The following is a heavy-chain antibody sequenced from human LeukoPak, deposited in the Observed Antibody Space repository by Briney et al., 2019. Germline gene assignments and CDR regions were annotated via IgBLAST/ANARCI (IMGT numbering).Heavy chain of an antibody. D-gene: IGHD4-17*01. CDR2: ISGSGGST. CDR1: GFTFSSYA. J-gene: IGHJ4*02. Sequence: PPGGTLRLSCAASGFTFSSYAMSWVRQAPGKGLEWVSAISGSGGSTYYADSVKGRFTISRDNSKNTLYLQMNSLRAEDTAVYYCAKEGAPTTSPPIDYWGQGTLVTVSS. CDR3: AKEGAPTTSPPIDY. V-gene: IGHV3-23*01.